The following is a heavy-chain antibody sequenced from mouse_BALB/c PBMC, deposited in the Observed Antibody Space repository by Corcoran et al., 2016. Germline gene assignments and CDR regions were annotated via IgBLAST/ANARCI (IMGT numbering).Heavy chain of an antibody. CDR2: IYPGSGNT. V-gene: IGHV1-84*02. CDR1: GYTFTDYY. J-gene: IGHJ2*01. Sequence: QIQLQQSGPELVKPGASVKLSCKASGYTFTDYYIHWVKQKPGQGLEWIGWIYPGSGNTKYNEKFRGKATLTVDTSSSTAYMQLSSLTSEDTAVYFCARGIPYFDCWGQGTTLTVSS. CDR3: ARGIPYFDC.